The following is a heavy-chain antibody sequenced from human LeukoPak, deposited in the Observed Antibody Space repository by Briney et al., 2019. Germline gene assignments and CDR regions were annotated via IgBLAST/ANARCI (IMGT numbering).Heavy chain of an antibody. CDR1: GDSVSSKSAA. Sequence: SRTLSLTCAISGDSVSSKSAAWNWIRQSPSRGLEWLGIPYYRSQWYNEYADSLKSRIIINPDTSKNQFSLQLSSVNTEDTAVYYCTRGFLRHGMDVWGQGTTVTVSS. D-gene: IGHD3-10*01. V-gene: IGHV6-1*01. CDR2: PYYRSQWYN. J-gene: IGHJ6*02. CDR3: TRGFLRHGMDV.